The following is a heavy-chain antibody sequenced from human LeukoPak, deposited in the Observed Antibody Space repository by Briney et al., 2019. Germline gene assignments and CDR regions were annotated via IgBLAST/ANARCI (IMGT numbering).Heavy chain of an antibody. CDR3: ARESMELVRFDF. CDR2: INSDGRRT. J-gene: IGHJ4*02. D-gene: IGHD6-13*01. Sequence: SGGSLRLSRAASGFTFSSYWMHWVRQAPGKGLVWVSNINSDGRRTSYADSAKGRFTISRDNAKNTLYLQMNSLRAEDTAVYYCARESMELVRFDFWGQGTLVTVSS. CDR1: GFTFSSYW. V-gene: IGHV3-74*01.